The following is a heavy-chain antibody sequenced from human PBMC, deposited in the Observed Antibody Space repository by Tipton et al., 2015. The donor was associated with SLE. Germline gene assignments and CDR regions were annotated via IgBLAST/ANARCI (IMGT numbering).Heavy chain of an antibody. CDR2: IYHSGST. J-gene: IGHJ4*02. CDR3: ARGLEQWLVIPHYFDY. CDR1: GYSISSGYY. V-gene: IGHV4-38-2*02. Sequence: TLSLTCTVSGYSISSGYYWGWIRQPPGKGLEWIGSIYHSGSTYYNPSLKSRVTISVDTSKNQFSLKLSSVTAADTAVYYCARGLEQWLVIPHYFDYWGQGTLVTVSS. D-gene: IGHD6-19*01.